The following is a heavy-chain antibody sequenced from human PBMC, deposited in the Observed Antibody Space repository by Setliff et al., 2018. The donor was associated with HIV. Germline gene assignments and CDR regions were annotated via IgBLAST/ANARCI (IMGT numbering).Heavy chain of an antibody. Sequence: SETLSLTCTVFGGSVSSGSYYWSWIRQPAGKALEWIGRIYTSGSTNYNPSLESRISISLDTSKNQFSLKLTSVTAADTAVYYCAREAAHCSGDTCLFTFDSWGQGTLVTVSS. J-gene: IGHJ4*02. CDR3: AREAAHCSGDTCLFTFDS. V-gene: IGHV4-61*02. CDR1: GGSVSSGSYY. CDR2: IYTSGST. D-gene: IGHD2-15*01.